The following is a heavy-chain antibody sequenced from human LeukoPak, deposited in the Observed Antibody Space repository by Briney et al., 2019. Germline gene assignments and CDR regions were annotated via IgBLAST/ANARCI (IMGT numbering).Heavy chain of an antibody. CDR3: ARDDILTGYPAGYFDY. V-gene: IGHV4-30-4*01. CDR2: IYYSGST. J-gene: IGHJ4*02. D-gene: IGHD3-9*01. CDR1: GGSISRGDYY. Sequence: SETLSLTCTVSGGSISRGDYYWSWIRQPPGKGLEWIGYIYYSGSTYYNPSLKSRVTISVDTYKNQFSLKLSSVTAADTAVYYCARDDILTGYPAGYFDYWGQGTLVTVSS.